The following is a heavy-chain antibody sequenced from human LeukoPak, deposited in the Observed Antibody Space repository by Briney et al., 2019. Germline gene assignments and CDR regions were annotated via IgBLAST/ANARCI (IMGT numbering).Heavy chain of an antibody. D-gene: IGHD2-2*01. Sequence: ASVKVSCKASGYTFTSYDINWVRQATGQGLEWMGWMNPNSGNTGYAQKFQGRVTITRNTSISTAYMELSGLRSEDTAVYYCARGAIVVVPAYNWFDPWGQGTLVTVSS. CDR1: GYTFTSYD. J-gene: IGHJ5*02. V-gene: IGHV1-8*03. CDR3: ARGAIVVVPAYNWFDP. CDR2: MNPNSGNT.